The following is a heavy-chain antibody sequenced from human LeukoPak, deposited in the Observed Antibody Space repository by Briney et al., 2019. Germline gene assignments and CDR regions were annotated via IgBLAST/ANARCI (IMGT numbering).Heavy chain of an antibody. Sequence: SVKVSCKASGGTFSSYAISWVRHAPGQGLEWMGGIIPIFGTANYAQKFQGRVTITADESTSTAYMELSSLRSEDTAVYYCARLSSTAARGEWFDPWGQGTLVTVSS. D-gene: IGHD6-6*01. J-gene: IGHJ5*02. CDR1: GGTFSSYA. CDR2: IIPIFGTA. V-gene: IGHV1-69*13. CDR3: ARLSSTAARGEWFDP.